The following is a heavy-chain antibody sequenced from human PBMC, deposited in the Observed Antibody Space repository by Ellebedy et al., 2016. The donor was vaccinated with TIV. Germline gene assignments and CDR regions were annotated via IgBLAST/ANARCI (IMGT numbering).Heavy chain of an antibody. Sequence: GGSLRLXXAASGFTFSSYAMSWVRQAPGKGLEWVSAISGSGGSTYYADSVKGRFTISRDNSKNTLYLQMNSLRAEDTAVYYCANFLCSSTSCTDYYYYGMDVWGQGTTVTVSS. J-gene: IGHJ6*02. D-gene: IGHD2-2*01. CDR3: ANFLCSSTSCTDYYYYGMDV. CDR1: GFTFSSYA. CDR2: ISGSGGST. V-gene: IGHV3-23*01.